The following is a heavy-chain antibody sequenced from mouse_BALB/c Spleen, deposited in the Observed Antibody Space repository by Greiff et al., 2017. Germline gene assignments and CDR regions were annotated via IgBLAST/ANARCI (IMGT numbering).Heavy chain of an antibody. CDR1: GFTFSSYT. D-gene: IGHD2-1*01. CDR2: ISSGGSYT. CDR3: TREDGNYFFAY. Sequence: DVKLVESGGGLVKPGGSLKLSCAASGFTFSSYTMSWVRQTPEKRLGWVATISSGGSYTYYPDSVKGRFTISRDNAKNTLYLQMSSLKSEDTAMYYCTREDGNYFFAYWGQGTLVTVSA. V-gene: IGHV5-6-4*01. J-gene: IGHJ3*01.